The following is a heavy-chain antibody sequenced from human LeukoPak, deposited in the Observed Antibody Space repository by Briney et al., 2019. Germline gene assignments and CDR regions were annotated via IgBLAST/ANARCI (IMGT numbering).Heavy chain of an antibody. J-gene: IGHJ4*02. CDR2: ISASGSTI. CDR1: GFTFSDYY. Sequence: GGSLRLSCAASGFTFSDYYMAWIRQAPGKGLEYISHISASGSTIHYGDSVKGRFTIFRDDARNSVYLQMTSLRAEGTATYFCARDCGGHCYSGFDYWGQGALVTVSS. V-gene: IGHV3-11*04. D-gene: IGHD2-21*02. CDR3: ARDCGGHCYSGFDY.